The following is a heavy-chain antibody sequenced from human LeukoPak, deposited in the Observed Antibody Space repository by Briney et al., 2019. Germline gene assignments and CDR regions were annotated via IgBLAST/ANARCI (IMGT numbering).Heavy chain of an antibody. J-gene: IGHJ4*02. Sequence: ASVKVSCKASGYTFTSYGISWVRQAPGQGLEWMGWISAYNGNTNYAQKLQGRVTMTTDTSTSTAYMELRSLRSDDTAVYYCARDAKYYDILTGYATLGYWGQGTLVTVSS. D-gene: IGHD3-9*01. CDR2: ISAYNGNT. V-gene: IGHV1-18*01. CDR3: ARDAKYYDILTGYATLGY. CDR1: GYTFTSYG.